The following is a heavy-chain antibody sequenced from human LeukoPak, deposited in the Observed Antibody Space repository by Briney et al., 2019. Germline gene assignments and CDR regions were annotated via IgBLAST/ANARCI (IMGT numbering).Heavy chain of an antibody. D-gene: IGHD5-12*01. CDR2: IWYDGSNK. V-gene: IGHV3-33*01. J-gene: IGHJ4*02. Sequence: PGGSLRLSCAASGFTFSSYGMHWVRQAPGKGLEWVAVIWYDGSNKYYADSVKGRFTISRDNSKNTLYLQMNSLRAEDTAVYYCARGPYEDYFDYWGQGTLVTVSS. CDR1: GFTFSSYG. CDR3: ARGPYEDYFDY.